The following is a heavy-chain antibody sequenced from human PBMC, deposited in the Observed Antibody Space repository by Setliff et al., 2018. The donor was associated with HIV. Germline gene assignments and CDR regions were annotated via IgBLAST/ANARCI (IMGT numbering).Heavy chain of an antibody. Sequence: TLSLPCTVSGGSMNTFYWSWIRQSPGKGLEWIGYIHDGGSITYNPSLRSPATISLDTSKKQFSLMLTAVTPADTAVYYCARGSGHSGFDLNFDYWGRGTLVTVSS. CDR1: GGSMNTFY. V-gene: IGHV4-59*01. D-gene: IGHD5-12*01. CDR2: IHDGGSI. CDR3: ARGSGHSGFDLNFDY. J-gene: IGHJ4*02.